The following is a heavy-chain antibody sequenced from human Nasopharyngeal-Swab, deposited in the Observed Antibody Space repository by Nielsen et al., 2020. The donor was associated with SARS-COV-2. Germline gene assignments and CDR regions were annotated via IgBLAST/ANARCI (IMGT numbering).Heavy chain of an antibody. Sequence: SETLSLTCTVSGGSISSGGYYWSWIRQHPGKGLEWIGYISYSGNTYYNPSLKSRVTISVDTSKNQFSLKLSSVTAADTAVYYCARSPSPHITLIVVVTHWYFDLWGRGTLVTVSS. V-gene: IGHV4-31*03. CDR2: ISYSGNT. J-gene: IGHJ2*01. CDR1: GGSISSGGYY. D-gene: IGHD3-22*01. CDR3: ARSPSPHITLIVVVTHWYFDL.